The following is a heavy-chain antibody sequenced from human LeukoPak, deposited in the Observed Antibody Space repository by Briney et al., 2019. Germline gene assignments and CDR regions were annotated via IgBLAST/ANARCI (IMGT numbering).Heavy chain of an antibody. CDR3: ARAYCSGGSCYSGFGY. V-gene: IGHV4-4*07. Sequence: SETLSLTCAVSGGSISSYYWSWIRQPAGKGLEWIGRIYTSGSTNYNPSLKSRVTMSVDTSKNQFSLKLNSVTAADTAVYYCARAYCSGGSCYSGFGYWGQGTLVTVSS. CDR1: GGSISSYY. J-gene: IGHJ4*02. D-gene: IGHD2-15*01. CDR2: IYTSGST.